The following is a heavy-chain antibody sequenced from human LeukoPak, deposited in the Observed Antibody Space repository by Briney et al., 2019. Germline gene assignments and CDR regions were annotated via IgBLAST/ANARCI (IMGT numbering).Heavy chain of an antibody. CDR2: IIPIFGTA. Sequence: GASVKVSCKASGYTFTSYGISWVRQAPGQGLEWMGGIIPIFGTANYAQKFQGRVTITADESTSTAYMELSSLRSEDTAVYYCARVRGKKDIVVVPAADWGSDAFDIWGQGTMVTVSS. CDR1: GYTFTSYG. V-gene: IGHV1-69*13. J-gene: IGHJ3*02. CDR3: ARVRGKKDIVVVPAADWGSDAFDI. D-gene: IGHD2-2*01.